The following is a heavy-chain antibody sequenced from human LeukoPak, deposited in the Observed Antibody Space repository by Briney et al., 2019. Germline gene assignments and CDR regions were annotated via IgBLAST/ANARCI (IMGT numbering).Heavy chain of an antibody. CDR3: VRDGGVSGYDLLDY. V-gene: IGHV3-23*01. Sequence: GGSLRLSCAASGFTFSRYAMSWVRQAPGKGLELVSHISGSGGITYYADSVKGRFTVSRDNSKNTLYLLMSSLRAEDTAVYYCVRDGGVSGYDLLDYWGQGTLVTVSS. J-gene: IGHJ4*02. CDR2: ISGSGGIT. D-gene: IGHD5-12*01. CDR1: GFTFSRYA.